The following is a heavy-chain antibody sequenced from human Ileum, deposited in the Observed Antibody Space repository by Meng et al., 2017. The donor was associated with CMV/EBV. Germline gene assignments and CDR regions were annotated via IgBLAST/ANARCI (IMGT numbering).Heavy chain of an antibody. D-gene: IGHD3-22*01. CDR2: INSDGSST. CDR3: AREWGQSSGYDY. Sequence: GESLKISCAASGFTFSSYWMHWVRQAPGKGLVWVSRINSDGSSTSYADSVKGRFTISRDKSKNTLYVQMDSLRAEDTAVYYCAREWGQSSGYDYWGQGTLVTVSS. V-gene: IGHV3-74*01. CDR1: GFTFSSYW. J-gene: IGHJ4*02.